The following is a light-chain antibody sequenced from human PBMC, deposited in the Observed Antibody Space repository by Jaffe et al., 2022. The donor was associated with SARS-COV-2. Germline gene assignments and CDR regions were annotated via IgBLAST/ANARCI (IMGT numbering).Light chain of an antibody. CDR2: GAS. CDR3: QQYNDWRPYT. Sequence: ETVMTQSPATLSVSPGERATLSCRASQSVGSDLAWYQQKPGQAPRLLIYGASTRATGIPGRFSGRGSGTEFTLTISSLQSEDFAIYYCQQYNDWRPYTFGQGTKLEIK. V-gene: IGKV3-15*01. J-gene: IGKJ2*01. CDR1: QSVGSD.